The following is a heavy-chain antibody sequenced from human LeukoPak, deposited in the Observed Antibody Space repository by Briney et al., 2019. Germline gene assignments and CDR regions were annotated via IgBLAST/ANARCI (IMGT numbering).Heavy chain of an antibody. J-gene: IGHJ3*02. CDR2: ISSSSSYI. D-gene: IGHD1-26*01. CDR1: GFTFSSYS. Sequence: PGGSLRLSCAGSGFTFSSYSTNWVRQAPGKGLEWVSCISSSSSYIYYADSVKGRFTVSRDNAKNSLYLQMNSLRAEDTAIYYCARGARKNLVGVTWKAFDIWGQGTMVTVSS. V-gene: IGHV3-21*01. CDR3: ARGARKNLVGVTWKAFDI.